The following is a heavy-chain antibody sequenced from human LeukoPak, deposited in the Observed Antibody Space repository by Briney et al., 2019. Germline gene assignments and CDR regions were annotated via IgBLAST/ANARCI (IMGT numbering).Heavy chain of an antibody. V-gene: IGHV1-69*04. Sequence: SVKVSCKASGGTFSSYAISWVRQAPGQGLEWMGRIIPILGIANYAQKFQGRVTITADKSTSTAYMELSSLRSEDTAVYYCAREGGGAVAGTGYWGQGTLVTVSS. CDR1: GGTFSSYA. CDR3: AREGGGAVAGTGY. D-gene: IGHD6-19*01. J-gene: IGHJ4*02. CDR2: IIPILGIA.